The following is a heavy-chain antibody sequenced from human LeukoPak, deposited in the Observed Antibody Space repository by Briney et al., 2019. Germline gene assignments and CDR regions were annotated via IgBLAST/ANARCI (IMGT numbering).Heavy chain of an antibody. V-gene: IGHV3-49*03. CDR3: TRYSGRTDY. Sequence: GGSLRLSCTSSGFTFGTYAVSWFRQAPGKGLEWVAFIRSKTFGGTTEYAASVEGRSTISRDDSKSIAYLQMNSLKTEDTAVYYCTRYSGRTDYWGQGTLVTVSS. D-gene: IGHD5-18*01. J-gene: IGHJ4*02. CDR1: GFTFGTYA. CDR2: IRSKTFGGTT.